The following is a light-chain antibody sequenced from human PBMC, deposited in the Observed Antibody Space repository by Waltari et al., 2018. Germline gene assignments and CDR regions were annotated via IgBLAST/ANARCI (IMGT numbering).Light chain of an antibody. J-gene: IGKJ2*01. Sequence: DIVMTQTPLSLSVTPGQPASISCKSSQSLLHSDGKTYLYWYLQKPGQSPHPLFYEVSSRLSGVPDRFSGSGSRTDFTLKISRVEAEDVGVYYCMQGIHLYTFGQGTKLEIK. V-gene: IGKV2-29*02. CDR3: MQGIHLYT. CDR1: QSLLHSDGKTY. CDR2: EVS.